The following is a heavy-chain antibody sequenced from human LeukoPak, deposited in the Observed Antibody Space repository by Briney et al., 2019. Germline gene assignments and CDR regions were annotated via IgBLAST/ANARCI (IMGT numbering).Heavy chain of an antibody. V-gene: IGHV3-11*06. CDR2: ISSGSDYT. J-gene: IGHJ4*02. Sequence: PGGSLRLSCAASGFTFSDYYMSWIRQAPGRGLEWVSYISSGSDYTNYADAVKGRFTISRDNAKNSLSLQMSSLRAEDTALYFCARSAGRLPPIDDWGQGTLVTVSS. CDR1: GFTFSDYY. CDR3: ARSAGRLPPIDD. D-gene: IGHD2-21*02.